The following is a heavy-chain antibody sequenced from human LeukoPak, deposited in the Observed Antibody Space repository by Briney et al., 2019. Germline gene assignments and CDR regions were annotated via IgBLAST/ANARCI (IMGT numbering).Heavy chain of an antibody. Sequence: GGSLRLSCAASGFTFSSYDMNWVRQAPGKGLEWVAFISDNGLRTYYLESVKGLFAISRDDSKNTLYLQMNSLRVEDTAVYYCARDRIGKYSIDYWGQGTLVTVSS. CDR2: ISDNGLRT. CDR1: GFTFSSYD. D-gene: IGHD2-15*01. CDR3: ARDRIGKYSIDY. V-gene: IGHV3-30*09. J-gene: IGHJ4*02.